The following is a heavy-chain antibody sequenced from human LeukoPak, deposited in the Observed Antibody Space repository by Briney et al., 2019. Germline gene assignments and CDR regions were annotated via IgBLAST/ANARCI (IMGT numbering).Heavy chain of an antibody. V-gene: IGHV3-7*01. CDR3: TRDSGFNAFDI. CDR2: IKEDGTAK. J-gene: IGHJ3*02. CDR1: GFTFSSSW. Sequence: GGSLRLSCAASGFTFSSSWMAWVRQAPGKGLEWVGNIKEDGTAKNYVVSVRGRFTISRDNAKNSLYLQMNSLRGEDTAVYYCTRDSGFNAFDIWGQGTMVTVSS. D-gene: IGHD5-12*01.